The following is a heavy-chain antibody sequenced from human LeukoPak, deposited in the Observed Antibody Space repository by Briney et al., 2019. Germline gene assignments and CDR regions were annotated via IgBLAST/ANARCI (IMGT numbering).Heavy chain of an antibody. Sequence: ASVKVSYKASGYTFTGYYMHWVRQAPGQGLEWMGRINPNSGGTNYAQKFQGRVTMTRDTSISTAYMELSRLRSDDTAVYYCARGPLGYCSSTSCYPLYWGQGTLVTVSS. J-gene: IGHJ4*02. V-gene: IGHV1-2*06. CDR3: ARGPLGYCSSTSCYPLY. CDR1: GYTFTGYY. CDR2: INPNSGGT. D-gene: IGHD2-2*01.